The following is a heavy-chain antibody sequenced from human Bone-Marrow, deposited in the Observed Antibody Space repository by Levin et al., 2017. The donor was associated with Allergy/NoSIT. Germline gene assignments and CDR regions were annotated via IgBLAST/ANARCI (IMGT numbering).Heavy chain of an antibody. D-gene: IGHD3-16*01. V-gene: IGHV3-74*01. CDR1: GFTFRNYW. CDR2: INEDGRTA. Sequence: TGGSLRLSCAASGFTFRNYWMHWVRQVPGKGLVWVSRINEDGRTANYADSVKGRFTISRDNARNTLHLQMNSLRAEDTAVYYCTSDLGGEFGYWGQGTLVTVSS. J-gene: IGHJ4*02. CDR3: TSDLGGEFGY.